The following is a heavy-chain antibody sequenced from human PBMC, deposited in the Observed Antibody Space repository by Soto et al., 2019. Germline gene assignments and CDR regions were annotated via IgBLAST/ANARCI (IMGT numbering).Heavy chain of an antibody. CDR2: IWYDGSSK. CDR3: ARQIAAAAFDI. J-gene: IGHJ3*02. V-gene: IGHV3-33*01. CDR1: GFTFSRYG. Sequence: QVQVVESGGGVVQPGRSLRLSCAASGFTFSRYGMQWVRQAPGKGLEWVAVIWYDGSSKYYVDSVKGRFTISRDHSKNTLYLQMNSLSSEDTSVYSCARQIAAAAFDIWGQVPMVTVSS. D-gene: IGHD6-13*01.